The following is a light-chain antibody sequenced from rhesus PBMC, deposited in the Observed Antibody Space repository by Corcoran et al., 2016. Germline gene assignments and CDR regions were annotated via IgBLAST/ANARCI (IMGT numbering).Light chain of an antibody. J-gene: IGKJ1*01. V-gene: IGKV1-43*02. Sequence: DIQMTQSPSSLSASVGDRVIITCRASQDITSSFNWYQQKPGKSPKRLIYKTSSLESGVPSRFSGGGSGTDFTLPISSRQPEDFATYYCLQYNTDPPTFGQGTRVEIK. CDR3: LQYNTDPPT. CDR2: KTS. CDR1: QDITSS.